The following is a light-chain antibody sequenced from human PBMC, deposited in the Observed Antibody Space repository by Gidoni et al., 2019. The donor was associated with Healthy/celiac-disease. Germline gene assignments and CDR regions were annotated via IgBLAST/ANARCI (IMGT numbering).Light chain of an antibody. V-gene: IGLV10-54*04. CDR2: RNN. Sequence: QAGLTQPPSVSKGLRQTATLTCTGNSNNVGNQGAAWLQQHQGHPPKLLSYRNNNRPSEISERFFASRSGNTASLTITGLQPEDEADYFCSAWDSSLRAMVFGGGTKLTVL. CDR3: SAWDSSLRAMV. CDR1: SNNVGNQG. J-gene: IGLJ2*01.